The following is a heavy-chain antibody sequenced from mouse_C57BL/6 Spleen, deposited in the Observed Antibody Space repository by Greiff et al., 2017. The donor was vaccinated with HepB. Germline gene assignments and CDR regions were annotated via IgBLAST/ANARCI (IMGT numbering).Heavy chain of an antibody. CDR2: ISDGGSYT. Sequence: EVMLVESGGGLVKPGGSLKLSCAASGFTFSSYAMSWVRQTPEKRLEWVATISDGGSYTYYPDNVKGRFTISRDNAKNNLYLQMSHLKSEDTAMYYCARDGGYYQYYFDYWGQGTTLTVSS. V-gene: IGHV5-4*01. CDR3: ARDGGYYQYYFDY. CDR1: GFTFSSYA. J-gene: IGHJ2*01. D-gene: IGHD2-3*01.